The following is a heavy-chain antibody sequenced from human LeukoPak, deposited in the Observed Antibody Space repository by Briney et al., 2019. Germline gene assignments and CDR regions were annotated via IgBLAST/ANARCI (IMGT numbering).Heavy chain of an antibody. Sequence: GGSLRLSGAASGFTVSSNYMSWVHQAPGKGLEWASVIYSGGSTYYADSVKGRFTISRDNSKNTLYLQMNSLRAEDTAVYYCARDYDFWSGPGMDVWGQGTTVTVSS. CDR3: ARDYDFWSGPGMDV. CDR1: GFTVSSNY. CDR2: IYSGGST. J-gene: IGHJ6*02. D-gene: IGHD3-3*01. V-gene: IGHV3-66*01.